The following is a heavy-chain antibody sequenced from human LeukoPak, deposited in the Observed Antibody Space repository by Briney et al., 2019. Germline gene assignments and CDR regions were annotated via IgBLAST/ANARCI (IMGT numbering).Heavy chain of an antibody. J-gene: IGHJ6*02. CDR1: GYSFTSHW. D-gene: IGHD3-10*01. CDR2: IDPSDSYT. V-gene: IGHV5-10-1*01. CDR3: ATSIRGYGMDV. Sequence: GESLKISCQGSGYSFTSHWINWVRQMPGKGLEWMGRIDPSDSYTNYSPSFQGHATISADKSISTAYLQWSSLKASDTAMYYCATSIRGYGMDVWGQGTTVTVSS.